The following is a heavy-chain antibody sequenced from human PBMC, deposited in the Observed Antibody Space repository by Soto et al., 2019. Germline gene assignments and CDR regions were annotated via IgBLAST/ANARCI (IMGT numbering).Heavy chain of an antibody. V-gene: IGHV4-30-4*01. J-gene: IGHJ4*02. CDR2: IYYSGST. CDR3: ARSQPYYYDSSGYYEYFDY. Sequence: QVQLQESGPGLVKPSQTLSLTCTVSGGSISSGDYYWSWIRQPPGKGLEWIGYIYYSGSTYYNPSLMSRVTISVDTSKNQFSLKLSSVTAADTAVYYCARSQPYYYDSSGYYEYFDYWGQGTLVTVSS. CDR1: GGSISSGDYY. D-gene: IGHD3-22*01.